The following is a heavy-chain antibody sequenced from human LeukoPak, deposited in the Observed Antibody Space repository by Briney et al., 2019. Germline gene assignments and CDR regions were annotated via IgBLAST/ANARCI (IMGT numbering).Heavy chain of an antibody. V-gene: IGHV3-23*01. CDR1: DFTFRSYA. Sequence: PGGSLRLSCAASDFTFRSYAMQWVRQAQGKGLEWVSGISGSGDSTFYADSVKGRFTIFRDNSKNTLYLQMNSLRAEDTTVYYCAKYLSAKGPPYALEVWGQGTTVTVSS. J-gene: IGHJ6*02. CDR2: ISGSGDST. CDR3: AKYLSAKGPPYALEV.